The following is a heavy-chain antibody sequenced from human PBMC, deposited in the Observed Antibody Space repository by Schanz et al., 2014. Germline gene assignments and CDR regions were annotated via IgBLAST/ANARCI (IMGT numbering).Heavy chain of an antibody. CDR3: ARDPNSVNEIDY. D-gene: IGHD5-12*01. CDR2: ISSDGFNK. CDR1: GFTFSAYG. J-gene: IGHJ4*02. V-gene: IGHV3-30*19. Sequence: QVQLVESGGGVVQPWRSLRLSCAASGFTFSAYGMHWVRQAPGKGLGWLAVISSDGFNKFYADSVKGRFTISRDNSKNTLYLQMNSLRVEDTAVYYCARDPNSVNEIDYWGQGTLVTVSS.